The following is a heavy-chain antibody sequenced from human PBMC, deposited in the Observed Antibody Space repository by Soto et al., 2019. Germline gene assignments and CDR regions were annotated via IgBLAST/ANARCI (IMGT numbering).Heavy chain of an antibody. D-gene: IGHD3-10*01. Sequence: QVQLVQSGAEVKKPGASVKVSCKASGYTFTSYAMHWVRQAPGHRLEWMGWINAGNGNTKYSQKFQGRVTITRDTSASTAYMELSSLRSEDTAVYYSAISITMVNAFYIWGQGTMVTVSS. J-gene: IGHJ3*02. CDR2: INAGNGNT. V-gene: IGHV1-3*01. CDR1: GYTFTSYA. CDR3: AISITMVNAFYI.